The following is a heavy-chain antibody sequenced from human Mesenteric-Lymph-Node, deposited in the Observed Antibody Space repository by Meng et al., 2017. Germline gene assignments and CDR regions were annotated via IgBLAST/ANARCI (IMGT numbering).Heavy chain of an antibody. Sequence: GESLKISCAASGFTVSSNYMSWVRQAPGKGLEWVSSISSSSAYIYYADSVKGRFTISRDNAKNSLLLQMNSLRAEDTAIYYCARIRVERATGTAFDIWGQGTMVTVSS. D-gene: IGHD5-24*01. CDR1: GFTVSSNY. CDR3: ARIRVERATGTAFDI. CDR2: ISSSSAYI. J-gene: IGHJ3*02. V-gene: IGHV3-21*01.